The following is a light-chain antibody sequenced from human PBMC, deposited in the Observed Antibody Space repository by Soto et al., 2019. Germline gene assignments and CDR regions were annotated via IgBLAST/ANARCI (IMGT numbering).Light chain of an antibody. Sequence: DIQMTQSPATLSAFVGDRVTITCRASQSVSSWLAWYQQKPGKAPKLLIYDASSLQSGVPSRFSGSGSGTEFTLTIGSLQPDDFATYYCQQYNNYLGTFGQGTRVEIK. CDR2: DAS. J-gene: IGKJ1*01. V-gene: IGKV1-5*01. CDR3: QQYNNYLGT. CDR1: QSVSSW.